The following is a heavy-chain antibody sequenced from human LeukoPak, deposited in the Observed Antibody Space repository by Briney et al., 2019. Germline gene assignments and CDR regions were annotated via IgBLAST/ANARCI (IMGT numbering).Heavy chain of an antibody. V-gene: IGHV4-34*01. J-gene: IGHJ4*02. CDR2: INHSGST. Sequence: SETLSLTCAVYGGSFSGYYWSWIRQPPGKGLEWIGEINHSGSTNYNPSLKSRVTISVDTSKNQFSLKLSSVTAADTAVDYCARSSGLERPYSFDYWAQGPLVPVSS. D-gene: IGHD6-6*01. CDR3: ARSSGLERPYSFDY. CDR1: GGSFSGYY.